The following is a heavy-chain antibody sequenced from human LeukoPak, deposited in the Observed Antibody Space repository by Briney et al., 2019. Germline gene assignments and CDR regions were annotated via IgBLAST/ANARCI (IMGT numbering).Heavy chain of an antibody. CDR3: ARSIWSGYYPGANWFDP. Sequence: SVKVSCKASGGTFSSYAISWVRQAPGQGLEWMGGIIPIFGTANYAQKFQGRVTITTDESTSTAYMELSSLRSEDTAVYYCARSIWSGYYPGANWFDPWGQGTLVTVSS. D-gene: IGHD3-3*01. J-gene: IGHJ5*02. CDR1: GGTFSSYA. V-gene: IGHV1-69*05. CDR2: IIPIFGTA.